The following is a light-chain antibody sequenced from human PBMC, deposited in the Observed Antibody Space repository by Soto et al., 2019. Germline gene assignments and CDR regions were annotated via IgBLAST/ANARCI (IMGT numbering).Light chain of an antibody. CDR2: DAS. V-gene: IGKV1-5*01. CDR1: QSVSGW. CDR3: QQYETFSGT. J-gene: IGKJ1*01. Sequence: DIQMTQSPPTLAASLGGTCTVTGRASQSVSGWLDWYQQKPGEAHKLLIYDASALPRGVPSRFSGSGSGKKLNLTIARLQPDDFETYYCQQYETFSGTFGPGTKVDIK.